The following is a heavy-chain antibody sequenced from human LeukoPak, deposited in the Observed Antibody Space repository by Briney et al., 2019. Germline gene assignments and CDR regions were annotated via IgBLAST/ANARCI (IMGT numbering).Heavy chain of an antibody. Sequence: PSETLSLTCAVSGGSISTSNSYWGWIRRPPGKGLEWVGSIYYSGNTYYNPSLKSRVTISIDTSKNQFSLILTSVTAADTAVYYCARQTGAGLFILPGGQGTLVTVSS. D-gene: IGHD3-3*01. CDR1: GGSISTSNSY. J-gene: IGHJ4*02. CDR2: IYYSGNT. CDR3: ARQTGAGLFILP. V-gene: IGHV4-39*01.